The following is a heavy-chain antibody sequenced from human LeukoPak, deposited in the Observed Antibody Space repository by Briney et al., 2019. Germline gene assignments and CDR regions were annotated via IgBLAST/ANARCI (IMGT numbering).Heavy chain of an antibody. Sequence: GGSLRLSCAASGFTFSSYSMNWVRQAPGKGLEWVSSISSSNTFIYYVDSVKDRFTISRDNAKNSLYLQMNSLRAEDTAVYYCARDSYGSGRYQSDWGQGTLVTVSS. CDR2: ISSSNTFI. V-gene: IGHV3-21*01. D-gene: IGHD3-10*01. CDR3: ARDSYGSGRYQSD. CDR1: GFTFSSYS. J-gene: IGHJ4*02.